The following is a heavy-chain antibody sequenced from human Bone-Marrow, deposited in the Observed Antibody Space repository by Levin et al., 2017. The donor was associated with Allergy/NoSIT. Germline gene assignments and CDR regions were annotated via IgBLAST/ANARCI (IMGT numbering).Heavy chain of an antibody. CDR2: IPHDGANT. V-gene: IGHV3-30-3*01. J-gene: IGHJ5*01. CDR3: AGDPGLAVGKGYFDS. Sequence: GESLKISCAASGFTFSNFAMHWVRQAPGKGLEWVAAIPHDGANTYYTDSVRGGFTISRDNSKNTLFVEMNSLRVEDTAVYYCAGDPGLAVGKGYFDSWGQGTLVTVSS. D-gene: IGHD6-19*01. CDR1: GFTFSNFA.